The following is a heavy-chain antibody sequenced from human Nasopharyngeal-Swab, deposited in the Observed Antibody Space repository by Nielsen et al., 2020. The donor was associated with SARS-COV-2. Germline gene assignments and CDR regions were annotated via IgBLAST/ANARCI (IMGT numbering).Heavy chain of an antibody. V-gene: IGHV3-15*01. CDR2: IKSKTEGSTR. J-gene: IGHJ6*02. Sequence: GGSLRISCVASGITFSTAWMSWARQAPGKGLEWVGRIKSKTEGSTRDYGVPVKGRFSISRDDSKRIAYLQMNSLKTEDTAVYYCTRGSRYYPDYYFGMDVWGQGTTVTVSS. D-gene: IGHD3-3*01. CDR1: GITFSTAW. CDR3: TRGSRYYPDYYFGMDV.